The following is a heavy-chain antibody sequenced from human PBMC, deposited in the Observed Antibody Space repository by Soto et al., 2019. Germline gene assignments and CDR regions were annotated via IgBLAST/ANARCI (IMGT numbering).Heavy chain of an antibody. CDR3: ARQLAGYSYGYYYYYGTHV. CDR2: IDPSDSYT. D-gene: IGHD5-18*01. CDR1: GYSFTSYW. J-gene: IGHJ6*02. V-gene: IGHV5-10-1*01. Sequence: GESLKISCKGSGYSFTSYWISWVRQMPGKGLEWMGRIDPSDSYTNYSPSFQGHVTISADKSISTAYLQWSSLKASDTAMYYCARQLAGYSYGYYYYYGTHVWGQGTTVTVSS.